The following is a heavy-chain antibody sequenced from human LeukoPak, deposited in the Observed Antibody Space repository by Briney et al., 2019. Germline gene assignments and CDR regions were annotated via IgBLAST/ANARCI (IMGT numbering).Heavy chain of an antibody. CDR3: ARVENYYGSGRHHDY. J-gene: IGHJ4*02. D-gene: IGHD3-10*01. CDR1: GFTFSSYS. Sequence: GGSLRLSCAASGFTFSSYSMNWVRQAPGKGLEWVSSISSSSSYIYYADSVKGRFTISRDNAKNSLYLQMNSLRAEDTAVYYCARVENYYGSGRHHDYWGQGTLVTVSS. V-gene: IGHV3-21*01. CDR2: ISSSSSYI.